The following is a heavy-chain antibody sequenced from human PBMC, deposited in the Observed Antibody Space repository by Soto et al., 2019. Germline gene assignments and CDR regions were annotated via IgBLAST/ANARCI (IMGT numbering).Heavy chain of an antibody. CDR2: ISGYNGDT. D-gene: IGHD2-8*01. CDR3: AKNGQPPYYYYGLDV. CDR1: GYTFTRYG. Sequence: QGHLVQSEAEVKKPGASVKVSCKASGYTFTRYGISWVRQAPGQGLEWMGWISGYNGDTNYAQKFQARVSMTIDTSTGTAYMELRRLTSDDTAIYYCAKNGQPPYYYYGLDVWGQGTKVTVSS. V-gene: IGHV1-18*01. J-gene: IGHJ6*02.